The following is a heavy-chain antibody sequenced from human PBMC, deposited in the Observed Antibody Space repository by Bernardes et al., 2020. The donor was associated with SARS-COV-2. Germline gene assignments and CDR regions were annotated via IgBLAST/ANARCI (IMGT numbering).Heavy chain of an antibody. CDR2: INSDGSST. Sequence: GGSLRLSCAASGFTFSSYWMHWVRQAPGKGLVWVSRINSDGSSTSYADSVKGRFTISRDDAKNTLYLQMNSLRAEDTAVYYCAREDIVVVPAFDYWGQGTLVTVSS. V-gene: IGHV3-74*01. J-gene: IGHJ4*02. D-gene: IGHD2-2*01. CDR1: GFTFSSYW. CDR3: AREDIVVVPAFDY.